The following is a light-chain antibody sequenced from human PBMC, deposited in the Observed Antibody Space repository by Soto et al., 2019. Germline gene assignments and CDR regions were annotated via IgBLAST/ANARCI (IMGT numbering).Light chain of an antibody. CDR3: QQWYMGWT. V-gene: IGKV1-5*01. CDR2: DAS. CDR1: QSIGRF. J-gene: IGKJ1*01. Sequence: DIQMTQSPSTLSASVGDRVTITCRASQSIGRFLAWYQHQPGKAPKLLIYDASTLESGVPSRFSGTGSGTKFTFAITSLQPEDFGTYYCQQWYMGWTFGQGTKVDFK.